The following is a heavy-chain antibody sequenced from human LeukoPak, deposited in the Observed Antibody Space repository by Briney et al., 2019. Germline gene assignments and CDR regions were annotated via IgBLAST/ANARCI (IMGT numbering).Heavy chain of an antibody. V-gene: IGHV3-23*01. CDR2: IVGSGGNT. CDR1: GFTFSNYG. D-gene: IGHD4-23*01. Sequence: PGGSLGLSCAASGFTFSNYGMSWVRQAPGKGLEWVSAIVGSGGNTYNADSVKGRFTISRDNSKNTLYLQMNSLRSDDSAVYYCAKSVAASYYYMDVWGKGTTVTVSS. J-gene: IGHJ6*03. CDR3: AKSVAASYYYMDV.